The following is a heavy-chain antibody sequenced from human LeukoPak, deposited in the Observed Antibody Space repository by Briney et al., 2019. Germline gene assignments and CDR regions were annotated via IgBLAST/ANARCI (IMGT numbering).Heavy chain of an antibody. CDR3: ARWYYDFWSGYHHYFDY. CDR1: GGSISSGDYY. J-gene: IGHJ4*02. CDR2: IYYSGST. D-gene: IGHD3-3*01. Sequence: PSQTLSLTCTVSGGSISSGDYYWSWIRQPPGKGLEWIGYIYYSGSTYYNPSLKSRVTISVDTSKNQVSLKLSSVTAADTAVYYCARWYYDFWSGYHHYFDYWGQGTLVTVSS. V-gene: IGHV4-30-4*08.